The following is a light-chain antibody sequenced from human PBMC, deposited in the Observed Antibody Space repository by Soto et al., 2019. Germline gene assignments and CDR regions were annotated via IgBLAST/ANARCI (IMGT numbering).Light chain of an antibody. J-gene: IGKJ1*01. V-gene: IGKV1-5*01. CDR2: DAS. CDR1: QIISGW. CDR3: QQYTTYWT. Sequence: DIQMTQSPSTLSASVGDRVSINGRASQIISGWLAWYQQRPGKAHKLLIYDASTLHSGVPSRFSGSGSGTEFTLTISSLQPDDSANYYCQQYTTYWTFGQGTKVDIK.